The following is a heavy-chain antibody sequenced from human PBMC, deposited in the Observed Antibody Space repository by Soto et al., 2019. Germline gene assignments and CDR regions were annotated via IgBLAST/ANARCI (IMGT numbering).Heavy chain of an antibody. J-gene: IGHJ4*02. CDR1: GFTFSSYG. D-gene: IGHD4-17*01. Sequence: PGGSLRLSCAASGFTFSSYGMHWVRQAPGKGLEWVAVIWYDGSNKYYADSVKGRFTISRDNSKNTLYLQMNSLRAEDTAVYYCARYRIIYGDYVELFDYWGRGSLVPVSS. CDR3: ARYRIIYGDYVELFDY. CDR2: IWYDGSNK. V-gene: IGHV3-33*01.